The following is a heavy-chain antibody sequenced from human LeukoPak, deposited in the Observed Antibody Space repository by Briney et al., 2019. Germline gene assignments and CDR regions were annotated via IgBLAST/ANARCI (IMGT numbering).Heavy chain of an antibody. J-gene: IGHJ6*03. Sequence: SETLSLTCIVSGSSISNYYWSWIRQPAGKGLEWIGRIYSSGSTYYNPSLKSRVTISVDTSKNQFSLKLSSVTAADTAVYYCARRGYGSGSYGFGYYYYYMDVWGKGTTVTISS. V-gene: IGHV4-4*07. D-gene: IGHD3-10*01. CDR3: ARRGYGSGSYGFGYYYYYMDV. CDR2: IYSSGST. CDR1: GSSISNYY.